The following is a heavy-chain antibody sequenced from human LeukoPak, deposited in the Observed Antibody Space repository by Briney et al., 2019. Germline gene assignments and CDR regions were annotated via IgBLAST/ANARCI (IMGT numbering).Heavy chain of an antibody. D-gene: IGHD3-9*01. V-gene: IGHV1-2*02. CDR1: GYTFTSYD. J-gene: IGHJ4*02. CDR2: INPNSGGT. Sequence: ASVKVSCTASGYTFTSYDINWVRQAPGRGLEWMGWINPNSGGTNYAQKFQGRVTMTRDTSISTAYMELSRLRSDDTAVYYCARVTRYFDWLLFDYWGQGTLVTVSS. CDR3: ARVTRYFDWLLFDY.